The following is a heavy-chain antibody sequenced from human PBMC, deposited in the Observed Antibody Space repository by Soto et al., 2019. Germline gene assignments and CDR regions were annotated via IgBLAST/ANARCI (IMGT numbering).Heavy chain of an antibody. CDR3: ARHTSGYSYGHYYYYGMDV. J-gene: IGHJ6*02. CDR1: GYTFTSDG. D-gene: IGHD5-18*01. V-gene: IGHV1-18*04. CDR2: ISAYNGNT. Sequence: ASVKVSCKASGYTFTSDGISWVRQAPGQGLEWMGWISAYNGNTNYAQKLQGRVTMTTDTSTSTAYMELRSLRSDDTAVYYCARHTSGYSYGHYYYYGMDVWGQGTTVTVSS.